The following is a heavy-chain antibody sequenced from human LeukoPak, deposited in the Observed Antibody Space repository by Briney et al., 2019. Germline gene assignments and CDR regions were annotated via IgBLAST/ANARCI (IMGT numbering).Heavy chain of an antibody. CDR3: ARAARDSGSYYLYYYYGMGV. D-gene: IGHD1-26*01. CDR1: GGSISSYY. V-gene: IGHV4-59*01. CDR2: IYYSGST. J-gene: IGHJ6*02. Sequence: PSETLSLTCTVSGGSISSYYWSWIRQPPGKGLKWIGYIYYSGSTNYNPSLKSRVTISVDTSKNQFSLKLSSVTAADTAVYYCARAARDSGSYYLYYYYGMGVWGQGTTVTVSS.